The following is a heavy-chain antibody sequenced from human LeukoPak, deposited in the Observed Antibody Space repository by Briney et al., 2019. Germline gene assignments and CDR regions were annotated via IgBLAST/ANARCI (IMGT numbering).Heavy chain of an antibody. J-gene: IGHJ4*02. V-gene: IGHV3-23*01. D-gene: IGHD6-19*01. CDR2: LSGSGGST. CDR1: GFTFSNW. CDR3: AKGPWLAYPYYFDY. Sequence: GGSLRLSCAASGFTFSNWMSWVRQAPGKGVGWGAALSGSGGSTYYADSVKGRFTISRDNSNNTLYLQMNSLRAEDTAVYYCAKGPWLAYPYYFDYWGQGTLVTVSS.